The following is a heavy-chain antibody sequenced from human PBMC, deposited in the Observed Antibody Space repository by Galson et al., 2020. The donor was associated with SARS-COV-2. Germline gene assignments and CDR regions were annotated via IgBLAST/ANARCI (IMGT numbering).Heavy chain of an antibody. CDR2: ISPSSDYT. D-gene: IGHD6-13*01. V-gene: IGHV3-11*03. CDR1: GLIFSDYY. CDR3: AGSHKNFWYNFDN. J-gene: IGHJ4*02. Sequence: GGSLRLSCIASGLIFSDYYMTWIRQAPGKGLEWISYISPSSDYTNYADSVRGRFTISRDNTKTSLFLHMDSLRAEDTAVYYCAGSHKNFWYNFDNWGQGALVTVSS.